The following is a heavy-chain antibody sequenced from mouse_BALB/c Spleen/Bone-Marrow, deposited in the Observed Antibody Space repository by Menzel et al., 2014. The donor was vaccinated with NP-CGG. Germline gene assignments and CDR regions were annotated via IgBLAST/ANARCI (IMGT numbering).Heavy chain of an antibody. Sequence: VQLVESGAELVRPGASVKLSCKASGYTFTNYWINWVKQRPGQGPEWIGNIYPSDSYTNYNQMFKDKATLTVDKSSRTAYMQLSIPTSEDSAVYYCTRGYYRYDVGYWYFDVWGAGTTVTVSS. V-gene: IGHV1-69*02. CDR2: IYPSDSYT. D-gene: IGHD2-14*01. CDR3: TRGYYRYDVGYWYFDV. CDR1: GYTFTNYW. J-gene: IGHJ1*01.